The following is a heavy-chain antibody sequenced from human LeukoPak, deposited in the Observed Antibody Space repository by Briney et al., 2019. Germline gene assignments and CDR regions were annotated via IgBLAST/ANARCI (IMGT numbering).Heavy chain of an antibody. Sequence: GGSLGLSCAASGFTFTCCWMSWVRQTPGKGLEWVASIKQDGREKFYADSVKGRFTISRDNSKNTLYLQLNSLRAEDTAVYYCAKGGVSSGFRRPYYFDYWGQGTLVTVSS. D-gene: IGHD6-19*01. CDR3: AKGGVSSGFRRPYYFDY. V-gene: IGHV3-7*03. CDR2: IKQDGREK. J-gene: IGHJ4*02. CDR1: GFTFTCCW.